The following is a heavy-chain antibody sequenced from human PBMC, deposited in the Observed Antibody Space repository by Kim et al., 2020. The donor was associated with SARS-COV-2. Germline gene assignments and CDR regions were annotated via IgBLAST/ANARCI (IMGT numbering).Heavy chain of an antibody. CDR1: GFTFSSYW. D-gene: IGHD6-19*01. Sequence: GGSLRLSCAASGFTFSSYWMSWVRQAPGKGLEWVANIKQDGSEKYYVDSVKGRFTISRDNAKNSLYLQMNSLRAEDTAVYYCARDHDGANWLFEDYWGQGTLVTVSS. CDR3: ARDHDGANWLFEDY. CDR2: IKQDGSEK. V-gene: IGHV3-7*03. J-gene: IGHJ4*02.